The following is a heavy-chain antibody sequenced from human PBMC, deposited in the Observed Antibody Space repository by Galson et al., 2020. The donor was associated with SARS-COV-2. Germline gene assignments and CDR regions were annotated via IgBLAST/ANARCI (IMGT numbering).Heavy chain of an antibody. J-gene: IGHJ3*02. V-gene: IGHV3-30*04. CDR3: ARDTGSAFDI. CDR2: ISYDGSNK. CDR1: GFTFSSYA. Sequence: QLGESLKISCAASGFTFSSYAMHWVRQAPGKGLEWVAVISYDGSNKYYADSVKGRFTISRDNSKNTLYLQMNSLRAEDTAVYYCARDTGSAFDIWGQGTMVTVSS.